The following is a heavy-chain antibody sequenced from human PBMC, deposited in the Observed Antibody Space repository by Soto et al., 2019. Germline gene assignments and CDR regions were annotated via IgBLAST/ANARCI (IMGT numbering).Heavy chain of an antibody. CDR2: ISYDGSNK. D-gene: IGHD3-22*01. CDR3: ARAPYYYDSSSFNYYYYGMDV. Sequence: GGSLRLSCAASGFTFSSYAMHWVRQAPGKGLEWVAVISYDGSNKYYADSVKGRFTISRDNSKNTLYLQMNSLRAEDTAVYYCARAPYYYDSSSFNYYYYGMDVWGQGTTVTV. CDR1: GFTFSSYA. V-gene: IGHV3-30-3*01. J-gene: IGHJ6*02.